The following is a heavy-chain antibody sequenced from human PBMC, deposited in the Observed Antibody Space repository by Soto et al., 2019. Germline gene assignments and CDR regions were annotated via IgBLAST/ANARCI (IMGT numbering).Heavy chain of an antibody. Sequence: SETLSLTGTVSGGSISSGGYYWSWIRQHPGKGLEWIGYIYYSGSTYYNPSLKSRVTISVDTSKNQFSLKLSSVTAADTAVYYCARARDIVIVPEDWGQGTLVTVSS. CDR3: ARARDIVIVPED. CDR2: IYYSGST. D-gene: IGHD2-2*01. V-gene: IGHV4-31*03. CDR1: GGSISSGGYY. J-gene: IGHJ4*02.